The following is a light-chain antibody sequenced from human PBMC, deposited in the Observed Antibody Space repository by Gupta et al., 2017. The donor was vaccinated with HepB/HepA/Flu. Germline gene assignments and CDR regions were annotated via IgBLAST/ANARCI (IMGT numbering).Light chain of an antibody. CDR3: LQHSSCPLT. CDR2: DAS. V-gene: IGKV1-17*01. Sequence: DIEMTQSPASLSSSAGERATITCRASQRISNDLGWYQQKPGKAPRRLIYDASSWDTGIPSRFSGSGSGTDFTLTISSLQPEDFAAYYCLQHSSCPLTFGGGTKVEIK. J-gene: IGKJ4*01. CDR1: QRISND.